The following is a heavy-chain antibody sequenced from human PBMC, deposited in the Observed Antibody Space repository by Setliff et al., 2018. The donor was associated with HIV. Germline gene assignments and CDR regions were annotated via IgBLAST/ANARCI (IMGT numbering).Heavy chain of an antibody. CDR2: IIPIFETT. CDR3: ARGQGVHFWVNDAFDI. J-gene: IGHJ3*02. Sequence: SVKVSCKASGGTFGSYAISWVRQAPGQGLEWLGGIIPIFETTNYAQKFQGRVTITADKSTSTIYMELSSLRSDDTAVYYCARGQGVHFWVNDAFDIWGQGTMVTVSS. V-gene: IGHV1-69*06. CDR1: GGTFGSYA. D-gene: IGHD3-10*01.